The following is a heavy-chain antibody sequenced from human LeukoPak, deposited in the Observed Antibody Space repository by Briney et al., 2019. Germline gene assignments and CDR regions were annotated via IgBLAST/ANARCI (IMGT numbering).Heavy chain of an antibody. Sequence: PGRSLRLSCAASGFTFSSYGMHWVRQAPGKGLEWVAVISYDGSNRYYADSVKGRFTISRDNSKNTLYLQMNSLRAEDTAVYYCAKETETGYGTLYYYYGMDVWGQGTTVTVSS. D-gene: IGHD3-9*01. CDR1: GFTFSSYG. CDR3: AKETETGYGTLYYYYGMDV. CDR2: ISYDGSNR. V-gene: IGHV3-30*18. J-gene: IGHJ6*02.